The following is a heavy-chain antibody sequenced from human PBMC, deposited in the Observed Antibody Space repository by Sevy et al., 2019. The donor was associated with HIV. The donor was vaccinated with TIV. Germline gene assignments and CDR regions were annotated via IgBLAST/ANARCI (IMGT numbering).Heavy chain of an antibody. Sequence: GGSLRLSCAASGFTFSSYSMNWVRQAPGKGLEWVSSISSSSSYIYYADSVKGRFTISRDNAKNSLYLQMNSLRAEDTAGYYCEGERGIVVVGGATHDAFDIWGQGTMVTVSS. CDR3: EGERGIVVVGGATHDAFDI. CDR1: GFTFSSYS. J-gene: IGHJ3*02. D-gene: IGHD2-15*01. CDR2: ISSSSSYI. V-gene: IGHV3-21*04.